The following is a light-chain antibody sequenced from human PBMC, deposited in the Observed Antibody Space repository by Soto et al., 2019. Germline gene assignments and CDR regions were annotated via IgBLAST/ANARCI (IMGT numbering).Light chain of an antibody. CDR1: QSVSNN. J-gene: IGKJ1*01. V-gene: IGKV3-15*01. Sequence: EIVMTQSPATLSVSPGERATLSCRASQSVSNNLAWYQQKPGQAPRLLIYGASTRATGIPARFSGSGSGTEFTLTIRSLQSEDFAVYYCQQYNNWTFGQGTKVEIK. CDR2: GAS. CDR3: QQYNNWT.